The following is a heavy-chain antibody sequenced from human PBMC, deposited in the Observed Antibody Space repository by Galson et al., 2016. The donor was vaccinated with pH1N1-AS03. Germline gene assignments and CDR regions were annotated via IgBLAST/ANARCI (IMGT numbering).Heavy chain of an antibody. CDR1: GYSFTNYW. Sequence: QSGAEVKKPGESLKISCQGSGYSFTNYWIGWVRQMPGKGLEWMGRFDPSDSHTSYSPSFQGHVTFSADKSINTAYLQWSSLKSPDTAIYDCARGYSGFGFVYWGQGTLVTVSS. CDR3: ARGYSGFGFVY. V-gene: IGHV5-10-1*01. J-gene: IGHJ4*02. CDR2: FDPSDSHT. D-gene: IGHD5-12*01.